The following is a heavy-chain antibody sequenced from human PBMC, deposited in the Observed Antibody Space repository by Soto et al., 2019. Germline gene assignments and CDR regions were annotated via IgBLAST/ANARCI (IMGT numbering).Heavy chain of an antibody. CDR2: ISYDGINK. J-gene: IGHJ4*02. Sequence: GSLRLSCAASGXTFSHYCMHWVRQAPGKGLEWVAVISYDGINKYFADSVNGRFTISSDNSKKTLYLQMNSMRADYTAVYYCAKDRTMIAEARYFDYWGQGTLGTVSS. D-gene: IGHD3-22*01. CDR3: AKDRTMIAEARYFDY. CDR1: GXTFSHYC. V-gene: IGHV3-30*18.